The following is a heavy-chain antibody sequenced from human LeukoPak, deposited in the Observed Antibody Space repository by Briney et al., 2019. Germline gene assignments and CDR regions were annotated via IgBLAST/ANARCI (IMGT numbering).Heavy chain of an antibody. CDR1: GYTFTSYA. J-gene: IGHJ4*02. D-gene: IGHD3-22*01. V-gene: IGHV1-3*01. CDR3: ARDLPTDYYDSSGSLDY. CDR2: INAGNGNT. Sequence: ASVKVSCKASGYTFTSYAMHWVRQAPGQRLEWMGWINAGNGNTKYSQKFQGRVTITRDTSASTAYMELSSLRSEDTAVYYCARDLPTDYYDSSGSLDYWGQGTLVTVSS.